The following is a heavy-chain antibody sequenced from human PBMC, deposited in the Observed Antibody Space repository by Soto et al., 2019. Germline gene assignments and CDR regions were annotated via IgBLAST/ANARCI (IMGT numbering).Heavy chain of an antibody. CDR2: IIPIFGTA. CDR1: GGTFSSYA. D-gene: IGHD6-19*01. V-gene: IGHV1-69*13. CDR3: ARFSSGWYENWFDP. J-gene: IGHJ5*02. Sequence: SVKVSCKASGGTFSSYATSWVRQAPGQVLEWMGVIIPIFGTANYAQKFQGRVTITADESTSTAYMELSSLRSEDTAVYYCARFSSGWYENWFDPGGQGTLVTVSS.